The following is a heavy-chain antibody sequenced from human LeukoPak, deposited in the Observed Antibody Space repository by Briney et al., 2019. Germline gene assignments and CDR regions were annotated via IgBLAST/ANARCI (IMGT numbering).Heavy chain of an antibody. J-gene: IGHJ4*02. V-gene: IGHV3-7*01. CDR3: ARGAASGRYSASFDY. CDR1: GFTFSSYW. CDR2: INQDVSAK. D-gene: IGHD6-19*01. Sequence: GGSLRLSCAASGFTFSSYWMSWVRQAPGKGLEWVANINQDVSAKYYVDSVKGRFAISRDNAKSSVYLQMNSLRVEDTAVYYCARGAASGRYSASFDYWGQGTLVTVSS.